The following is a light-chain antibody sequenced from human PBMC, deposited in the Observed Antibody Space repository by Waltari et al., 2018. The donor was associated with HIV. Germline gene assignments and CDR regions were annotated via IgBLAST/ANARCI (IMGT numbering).Light chain of an antibody. Sequence: QSALTQPASVSGSPGQSITIPCTGTSSDVGGYNLAAWYQQHPGQAPKLIIYEVSTRPSGVSNRFSGSKSGNTASLTISGLQAEDEADYYCCSYAGSSTLVFGGGTKLTVL. V-gene: IGLV2-23*02. CDR1: SSDVGGYNL. CDR2: EVS. J-gene: IGLJ2*01. CDR3: CSYAGSSTLV.